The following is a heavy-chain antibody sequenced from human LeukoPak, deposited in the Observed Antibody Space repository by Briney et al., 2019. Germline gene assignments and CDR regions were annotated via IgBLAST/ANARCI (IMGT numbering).Heavy chain of an antibody. Sequence: GGSLRLSCAASGFIFSSYGMDWVRQAPGKGLEWVAFIRSDGSKKYYADSVNGRFTISRDNSKNTLYLQMNSLRAEDTAVYYCAKIPIVVVPAAISPWDAFDIWGQGTMVTVSS. D-gene: IGHD2-2*02. CDR2: IRSDGSKK. V-gene: IGHV3-30*02. CDR1: GFIFSSYG. CDR3: AKIPIVVVPAAISPWDAFDI. J-gene: IGHJ3*02.